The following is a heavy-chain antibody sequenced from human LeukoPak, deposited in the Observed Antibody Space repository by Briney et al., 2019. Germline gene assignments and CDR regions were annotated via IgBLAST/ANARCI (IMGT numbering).Heavy chain of an antibody. CDR3: ARGAKYCSGDSCYYYYYYMDV. V-gene: IGHV3-7*04. Sequence: GGSLRLSCAASGFSFSGYWMSWARQAPGKGLEWVVNIKQDGSEKYYVDSGKGRFTISRDNAKNSLYLQMNSLRAEDTAVYYCARGAKYCSGDSCYYYYYYMDVWGKGTTVTVSS. J-gene: IGHJ6*03. CDR1: GFSFSGYW. CDR2: IKQDGSEK. D-gene: IGHD2-15*01.